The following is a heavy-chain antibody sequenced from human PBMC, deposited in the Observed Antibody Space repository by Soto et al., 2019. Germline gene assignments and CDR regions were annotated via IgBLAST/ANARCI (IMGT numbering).Heavy chain of an antibody. CDR2: ISSSSSTI. J-gene: IGHJ5*02. CDR3: ARGNPYCSSTSCS. Sequence: GGSLRLSCAASGFTFSSYSMNWVRQAPGKGLEWVSYISSSSSTIYYADSVKGRFTISRDKAKNSLYLQMNSLRAEDTAVYYCARGNPYCSSTSCSWGQGTLVTVSS. CDR1: GFTFSSYS. D-gene: IGHD2-2*01. V-gene: IGHV3-48*01.